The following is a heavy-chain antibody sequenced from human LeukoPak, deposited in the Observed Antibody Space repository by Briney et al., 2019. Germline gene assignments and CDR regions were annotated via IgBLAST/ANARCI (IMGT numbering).Heavy chain of an antibody. CDR2: IVVGSGNT. J-gene: IGHJ4*02. D-gene: IGHD1-26*01. Sequence: SVKVSCKASGFTFTSSAVQWVRQARGQRLEWIGWIVVGSGNTNYAQKFQERVTITRDMSTSTAYMELSSLRSEDTAVYYCATDPARGGATSFDYWGQGTLVTVSS. CDR3: ATDPARGGATSFDY. CDR1: GFTFTSSA. V-gene: IGHV1-58*01.